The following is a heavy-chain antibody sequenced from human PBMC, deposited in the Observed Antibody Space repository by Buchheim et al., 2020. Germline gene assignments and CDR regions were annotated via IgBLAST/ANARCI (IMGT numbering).Heavy chain of an antibody. V-gene: IGHV3-23*01. D-gene: IGHD3-22*01. J-gene: IGHJ4*02. CDR2: ISGSGGST. Sequence: EVQLLESGGGLVQPGGSPRLSCAASGFTFSSYPMSWVRQAPGKGLEWVSAISGSGGSTYYADSVKGRFTISRDNSKNTLYLQMNSLRAEDTAVYYCAKDQVFYDSSGYYESPVNYWGQGTL. CDR1: GFTFSSYP. CDR3: AKDQVFYDSSGYYESPVNY.